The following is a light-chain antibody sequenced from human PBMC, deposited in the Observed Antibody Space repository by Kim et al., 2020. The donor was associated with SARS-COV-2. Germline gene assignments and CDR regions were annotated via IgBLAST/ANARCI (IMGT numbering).Light chain of an antibody. Sequence: DIVMTQSPDSLAVSLGERATINCKSSQSVLRTSNSKNHLAWYQQRPGQSPKLLIYWASTRATGVPDRFSGSGSGTDFTLTISGLQVEDAALYFCQQYYDSLSITFGHGTRLEIK. CDR2: WAS. CDR1: QSVLRTSNSKNH. V-gene: IGKV4-1*01. J-gene: IGKJ5*01. CDR3: QQYYDSLSIT.